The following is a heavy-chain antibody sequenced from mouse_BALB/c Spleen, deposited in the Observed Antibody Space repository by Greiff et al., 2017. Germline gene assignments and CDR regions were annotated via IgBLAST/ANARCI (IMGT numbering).Heavy chain of an antibody. Sequence: VQLQQSGAELVKPGASVKLSCKASGYTFTSYWMHWVKQRPGQGLEWIGEINPSNGRTNYNEKFKSKATLTVDKSSSTAYMQLSSLTSEDSAVYYCARSTYFAYWGQGTLVTVSA. J-gene: IGHJ3*01. V-gene: IGHV1S81*02. CDR3: ARSTYFAY. D-gene: IGHD2-1*01. CDR2: INPSNGRT. CDR1: GYTFTSYW.